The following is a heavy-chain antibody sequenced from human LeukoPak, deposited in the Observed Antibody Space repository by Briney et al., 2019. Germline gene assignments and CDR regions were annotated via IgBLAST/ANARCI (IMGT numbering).Heavy chain of an antibody. CDR2: VSVSGGST. V-gene: IGHV3-23*01. D-gene: IGHD4-23*01. J-gene: IGHJ3*02. CDR3: AKCAFGGFQVFDI. Sequence: GGSLRLSCAASGFTFSSYAMSWVRQAPGKGLDGVSAVSVSGGSTYYADSVKGRFTISRDNSTNNLDLQMNSMRAEDTAVYYCAKCAFGGFQVFDIWGQGTMVTVSS. CDR1: GFTFSSYA.